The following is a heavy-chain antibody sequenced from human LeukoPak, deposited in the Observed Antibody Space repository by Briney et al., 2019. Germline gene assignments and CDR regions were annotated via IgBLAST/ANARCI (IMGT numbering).Heavy chain of an antibody. Sequence: GGSLRLSCAASGFTFSSYGMHWVRQAPGKGLEWVAVIWYDGSNKYYADSVKGRFTISRDNSKNTLYLQMNSLRGEDAAVYYCAKELMGFDYWGQGTLVTVSS. D-gene: IGHD2-8*01. J-gene: IGHJ4*02. V-gene: IGHV3-33*06. CDR1: GFTFSSYG. CDR3: AKELMGFDY. CDR2: IWYDGSNK.